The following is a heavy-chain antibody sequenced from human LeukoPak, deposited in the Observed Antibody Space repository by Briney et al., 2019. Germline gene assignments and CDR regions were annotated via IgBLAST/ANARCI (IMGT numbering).Heavy chain of an antibody. CDR1: GFTCNNFE. Sequence: GGSLRLSCAVSGFTCNNFEMNWVRQAPGKGLEWIAYINIGETSIYYADSVKGRFTISRDNAKNSLYLLMDSLRAEDTAVYYCARDSMSYDSSGYFAFYFDYWGQGTLVTVSS. CDR3: ARDSMSYDSSGYFAFYFDY. J-gene: IGHJ4*02. D-gene: IGHD3-22*01. V-gene: IGHV3-48*03. CDR2: INIGETSI.